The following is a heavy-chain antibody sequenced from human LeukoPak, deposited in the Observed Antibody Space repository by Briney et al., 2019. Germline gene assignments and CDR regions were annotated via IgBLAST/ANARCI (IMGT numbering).Heavy chain of an antibody. J-gene: IGHJ4*02. CDR3: AKSSSPKRPFDY. V-gene: IGHV3-66*02. D-gene: IGHD6-6*01. CDR1: GFTVSSNY. Sequence: GGSLRLSCAASGFTVSSNYMSWVRQAPGKGPEWVSVIYSGGSTYYADSVKGRFTISRDNSKNTLYLQMNSLRAGDTAVYYCAKSSSPKRPFDYWGQGTLVTVSS. CDR2: IYSGGST.